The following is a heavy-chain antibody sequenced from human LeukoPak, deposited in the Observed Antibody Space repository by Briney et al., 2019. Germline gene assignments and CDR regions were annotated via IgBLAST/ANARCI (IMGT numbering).Heavy chain of an antibody. J-gene: IGHJ4*02. V-gene: IGHV4-34*01. D-gene: IGHD4-23*01. CDR2: INHSGST. CDR3: ARVPDYGGDY. Sequence: PSETLSLTCAVYGGSFSGYYWSWIRQPPGKGLEWIGEINHSGSTNYSPSLKSRVTISVDTSKNQFSLKLSSVTAADTAVYYCARVPDYGGDYWGQGTLVTVSS. CDR1: GGSFSGYY.